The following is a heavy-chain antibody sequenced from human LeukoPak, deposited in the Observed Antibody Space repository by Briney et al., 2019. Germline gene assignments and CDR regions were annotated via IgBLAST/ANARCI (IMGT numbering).Heavy chain of an antibody. CDR1: GYSFNNYW. D-gene: IGHD3-10*01. Sequence: GESLKISCQGSGYSFNNYWIGWMRQMPGNGLEWMGIIHPGDSDIRYSPSSQGLVTISADMSISTAYLQWSSLKASDTAKYYCARQGGSGTFGAFNVWGQGTMVTVSS. V-gene: IGHV5-51*01. CDR2: IHPGDSDI. J-gene: IGHJ3*01. CDR3: ARQGGSGTFGAFNV.